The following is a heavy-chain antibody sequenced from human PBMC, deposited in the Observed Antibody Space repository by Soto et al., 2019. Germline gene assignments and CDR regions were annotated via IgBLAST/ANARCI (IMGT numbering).Heavy chain of an antibody. V-gene: IGHV1-46*01. CDR1: GYIFTSFY. J-gene: IGHJ6*02. Sequence: QVLLVQSGAEVKKPGASVKVSCKASGYIFTSFYMHWVRQAPGQGLEWMGIINPSGGRASDTQKFKGRFIMNRDTSTRTVYMEMSSLRSEDTAVYYCARDSDIVVSSVPMGAGYYYNALDIWGQGTTVTVSS. CDR2: INPSGGRA. CDR3: ARDSDIVVSSVPMGAGYYYNALDI. D-gene: IGHD2-15*01.